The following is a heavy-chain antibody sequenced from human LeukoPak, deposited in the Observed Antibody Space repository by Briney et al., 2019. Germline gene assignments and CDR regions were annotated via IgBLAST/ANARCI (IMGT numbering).Heavy chain of an antibody. CDR2: IYHSGST. CDR1: GGSISSGGYS. Sequence: SETLSLTCAVSGGSISSGGYSWSWTRQPPGKGLEWIGYIYHSGSTYYNPSLKSRVTISVDRSKNQFSLKLSSVTAADTAVYYCARGVSSSGYPVIDYWGQGTLVTVSS. CDR3: ARGVSSSGYPVIDY. D-gene: IGHD3-22*01. V-gene: IGHV4-30-2*01. J-gene: IGHJ4*02.